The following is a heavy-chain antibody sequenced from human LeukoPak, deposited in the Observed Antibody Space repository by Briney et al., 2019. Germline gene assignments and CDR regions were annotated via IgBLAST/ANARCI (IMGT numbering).Heavy chain of an antibody. CDR1: GYTFTSYD. CDR3: ARGPPNWGYDY. Sequence: ASVKVSCKASGYTFTSYDFNWVRQATGQRPEWMGWMSLNGGDTGYAQKFQDRVTMTRNTSISTACMELSSLRSDDTAVYYCARGPPNWGYDYWGPGTLVTVSS. V-gene: IGHV1-8*01. CDR2: MSLNGGDT. D-gene: IGHD7-27*01. J-gene: IGHJ4*02.